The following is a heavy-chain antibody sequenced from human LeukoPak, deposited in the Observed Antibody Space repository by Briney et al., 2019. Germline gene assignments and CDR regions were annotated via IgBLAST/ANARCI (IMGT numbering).Heavy chain of an antibody. CDR2: IYYSGST. CDR3: ARTSIFGVVRFDP. V-gene: IGHV4-59*08. Sequence: SETLSLTCTVSGGSVSNYYWSWLRQPPGKGLEWIVYIYYSGSTNYNPSLKSRLTISVDTSKNHFSLKLSSVTAADTAVYYCARTSIFGVVRFDPWGEGTLVTVSS. J-gene: IGHJ5*02. D-gene: IGHD3-3*02. CDR1: GGSVSNYY.